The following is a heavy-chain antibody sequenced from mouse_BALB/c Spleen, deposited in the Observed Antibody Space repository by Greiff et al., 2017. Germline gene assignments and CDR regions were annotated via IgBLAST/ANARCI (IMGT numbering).Heavy chain of an antibody. Sequence: VQLQESGAELMKPGASVKISCKATGYTFSSYWIEWVKQRPGHGLEWIGEILPGSGSTNYNEKFKGKATFTADTSSNTAYMQLSSLTSEDSAVYYCARAGGSSYSYYAMDYWGQGTSVTVSS. CDR1: GYTFSSYW. D-gene: IGHD1-1*01. CDR3: ARAGGSSYSYYAMDY. J-gene: IGHJ4*01. CDR2: ILPGSGST. V-gene: IGHV1-9*01.